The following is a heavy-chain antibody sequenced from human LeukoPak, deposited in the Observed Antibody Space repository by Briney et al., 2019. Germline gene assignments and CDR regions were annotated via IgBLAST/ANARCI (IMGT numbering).Heavy chain of an antibody. V-gene: IGHV3-53*01. CDR3: ARGGSYASFGFDR. D-gene: IGHD3-16*01. Sequence: GGSLRLSCAASGFTVSSTSMSWVRQAPGKRLEWVSLIYTGGSTYYADSVKGRFTISRDNSKNTLYLQMNSLRAEDTAVYYCARGGSYASFGFDRWGQGTLVTVSS. J-gene: IGHJ4*02. CDR2: IYTGGST. CDR1: GFTVSSTS.